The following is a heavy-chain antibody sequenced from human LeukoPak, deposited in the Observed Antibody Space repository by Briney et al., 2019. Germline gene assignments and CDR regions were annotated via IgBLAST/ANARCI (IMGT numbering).Heavy chain of an antibody. J-gene: IGHJ6*02. D-gene: IGHD2-2*02. V-gene: IGHV1-8*01. CDR2: MNPNSGNT. CDR3: ARGKPAAIRGAIWEDYYYYGMDV. CDR1: GYTFTSYD. Sequence: ASVKVSCKASGYTFTSYDINWVRQATGQGLEWMGWMNPNSGNTGYAQKFQGRVTMTRNTSISTAYMELSSLRPEDTAVYYCARGKPAAIRGAIWEDYYYYGMDVWGQGTTVTVSS.